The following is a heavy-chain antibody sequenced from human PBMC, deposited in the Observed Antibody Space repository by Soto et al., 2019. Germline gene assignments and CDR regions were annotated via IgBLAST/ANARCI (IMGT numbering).Heavy chain of an antibody. CDR2: ISYDGSNK. D-gene: IGHD6-13*01. J-gene: IGHJ6*04. CDR3: ANDKKSSWYSPYYYYGMDV. Sequence: GGSLRLSCAASGFTFSSYGMHWVRQAPGKGLEWVAVISYDGSNKYYADSVKGRFTISRDNSKNTLYMQMNSLRAEDTAVYYCANDKKSSWYSPYYYYGMDVWGKGTTVTVSS. V-gene: IGHV3-30*18. CDR1: GFTFSSYG.